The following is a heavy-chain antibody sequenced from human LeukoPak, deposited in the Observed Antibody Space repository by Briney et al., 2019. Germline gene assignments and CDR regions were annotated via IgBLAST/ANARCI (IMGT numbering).Heavy chain of an antibody. Sequence: GGSLRLSCAASGFTFNSYAMTWVRQAPGKGLEWVSGITAGGDNTFYADSVKGRFTISRDNSKNTLYLQTDSLRAEDTAVYHCAIGHHPDASCAGDCYYSYWGQGTLVTVSS. V-gene: IGHV3-23*01. CDR2: ITAGGDNT. CDR3: AIGHHPDASCAGDCYYSY. D-gene: IGHD2-21*02. CDR1: GFTFNSYA. J-gene: IGHJ4*02.